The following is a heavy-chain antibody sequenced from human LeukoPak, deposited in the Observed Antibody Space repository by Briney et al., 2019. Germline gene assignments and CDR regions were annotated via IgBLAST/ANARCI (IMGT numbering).Heavy chain of an antibody. Sequence: ASVKVSCKASGYTFTGYYMHWVRQAPGQGLEWMGWINPNSGGTNYAQKFQGRVTMTRDTSISTAYMEPSRLRSDDTAVYYCARAVYCSSTSCSDAFDIWGQGTMVTVSS. CDR3: ARAVYCSSTSCSDAFDI. CDR2: INPNSGGT. J-gene: IGHJ3*02. CDR1: GYTFTGYY. D-gene: IGHD2-2*01. V-gene: IGHV1-2*02.